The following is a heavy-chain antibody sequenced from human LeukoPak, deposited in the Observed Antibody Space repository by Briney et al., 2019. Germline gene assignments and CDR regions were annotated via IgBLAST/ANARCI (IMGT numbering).Heavy chain of an antibody. CDR2: IYYSGNT. J-gene: IGHJ6*03. D-gene: IGHD6-6*01. CDR1: GGSIRSGDYY. V-gene: IGHV4-30-4*08. Sequence: SETLSLTCTVSGGSIRSGDYYWSWIRQPPGKGLERIGYIYYSGNTYYNPSLKSRVTISVDTSKNQFSLKLSSVTAADTAVYYCARQGQLVGYYYYYMDVWGKGTTVTVSS. CDR3: ARQGQLVGYYYYYMDV.